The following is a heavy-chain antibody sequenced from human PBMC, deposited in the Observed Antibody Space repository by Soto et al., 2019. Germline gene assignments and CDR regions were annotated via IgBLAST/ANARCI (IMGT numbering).Heavy chain of an antibody. V-gene: IGHV1-69*13. D-gene: IGHD2-8*01. J-gene: IGHJ6*02. Sequence: SEQVSFRASGGTFISYAISWVRQAPGQGLEWMGGVIPIFGTANYAQKFQGRVTITADESTSTAYMELSSLRSEDTAVYYCARGDPGTALIYYGMDVWGQGTTVTVSS. CDR2: VIPIFGTA. CDR1: GGTFISYA. CDR3: ARGDPGTALIYYGMDV.